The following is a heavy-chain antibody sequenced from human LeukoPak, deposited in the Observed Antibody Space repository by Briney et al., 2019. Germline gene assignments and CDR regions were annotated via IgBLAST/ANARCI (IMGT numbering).Heavy chain of an antibody. CDR3: ARDSQGFDY. CDR1: GGSFSGYY. Sequence: SGTLSLTCAVYGGSFSGYYWSWIRQPPGKGLEWIGEINHSGSTNYNPSLKSRVTISVDTSKNQFSLKLSSVTAADTAVYYCARDSQGFDYWGQGTLVTVSS. V-gene: IGHV4-34*01. J-gene: IGHJ4*02. CDR2: INHSGST.